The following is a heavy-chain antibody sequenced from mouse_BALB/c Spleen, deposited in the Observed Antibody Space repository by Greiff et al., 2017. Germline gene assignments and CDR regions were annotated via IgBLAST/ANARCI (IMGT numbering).Heavy chain of an antibody. J-gene: IGHJ2*01. CDR3: AREGLRRCPSFDY. CDR1: GFTFTSFG. CDR2: ISTDSGTT. V-gene: IGHV5-17*02. D-gene: IGHD2-4*01. Sequence: EVHLLESGGGLVQPGASRKLSCAASGFTFTSFGMHWVRQTPGKGLEWVAYISTDSGTTYYAETVKGRSTIARDNPKNTLFLQLTSLRSEDTAMYYGAREGLRRCPSFDYWGQGTTLTVSS.